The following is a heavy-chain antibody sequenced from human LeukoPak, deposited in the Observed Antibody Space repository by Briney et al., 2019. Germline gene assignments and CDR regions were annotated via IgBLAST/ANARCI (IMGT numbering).Heavy chain of an antibody. D-gene: IGHD3-22*01. CDR2: ISSSGSTI. V-gene: IGHV3-48*03. Sequence: VGSLRLSCAASGFTFSSYEVNWVRQAPGKGLEWVSYISSSGSTIYYADSVKGRFTISRDNAKNSLYLQMNSLRAEDTAVYYCARGGNYYDSSGYYWNWYFDLWGRGTLVTVSS. CDR1: GFTFSSYE. J-gene: IGHJ2*01. CDR3: ARGGNYYDSSGYYWNWYFDL.